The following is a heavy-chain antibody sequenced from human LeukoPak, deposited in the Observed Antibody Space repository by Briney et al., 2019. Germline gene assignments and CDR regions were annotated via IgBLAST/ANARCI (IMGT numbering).Heavy chain of an antibody. CDR1: GDSISTYY. Sequence: PSETLSLTCAVSGDSISTYYWSWIRQSPGKGLEWMGYIYTSGNTKYNPSHKSRVTMSVDTSKNQFSLRLRSVTAADTAVYYCARLEVLQWFGESRCKWFDPWGQGTLVTVSS. CDR3: ARLEVLQWFGESRCKWFDP. CDR2: IYTSGNT. D-gene: IGHD3-10*01. J-gene: IGHJ5*02. V-gene: IGHV4-4*09.